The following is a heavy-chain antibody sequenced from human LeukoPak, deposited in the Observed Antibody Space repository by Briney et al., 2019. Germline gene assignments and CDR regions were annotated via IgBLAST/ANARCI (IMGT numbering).Heavy chain of an antibody. V-gene: IGHV4-59*11. J-gene: IGHJ3*02. CDR3: ARDGYYDSSGYPHDAFDI. CDR2: IYYSGST. Sequence: SETLSLTCTVSGGSISSHYWSWIRQPPGKGLEWIGYIYYSGSTNYNPSLKSRVTISVDTSKNQFSLKLSSVTAADTAVYYCARDGYYDSSGYPHDAFDIWGQGTMDTVSS. D-gene: IGHD3-22*01. CDR1: GGSISSHY.